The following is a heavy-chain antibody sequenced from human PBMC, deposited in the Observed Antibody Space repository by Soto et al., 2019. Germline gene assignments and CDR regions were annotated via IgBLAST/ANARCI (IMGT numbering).Heavy chain of an antibody. CDR3: ARKYYYDSSGYYRPAPFDY. J-gene: IGHJ4*02. V-gene: IGHV1-69*13. Sequence: ASVKVSCKASGGTFSSYAISWVRQAPGQGLEWMGGIIPIFGTANYAQKFQGRVTITADESTSTAYMELSSLRSEDTAVYYCARKYYYDSSGYYRPAPFDYWGQGTLVTVSS. CDR2: IIPIFGTA. D-gene: IGHD3-22*01. CDR1: GGTFSSYA.